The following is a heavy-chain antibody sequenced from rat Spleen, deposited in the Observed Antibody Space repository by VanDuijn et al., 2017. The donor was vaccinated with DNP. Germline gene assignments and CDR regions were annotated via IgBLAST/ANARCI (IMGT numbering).Heavy chain of an antibody. Sequence: EVVLQESGPGLVKPSQSLSLTCSVTGLSITNNFKWTWIRRFPGKKLEWMGFVTNAGSTDYNPSLKSRISITRDTSKNQFFLQVNSVTTEDTATYYCAVQLGVFDYWGQGVMVTVSS. CDR3: AVQLGVFDY. V-gene: IGHV3-3*01. J-gene: IGHJ2*01. CDR1: GLSITNNFK. D-gene: IGHD5-1*01. CDR2: VTNAGST.